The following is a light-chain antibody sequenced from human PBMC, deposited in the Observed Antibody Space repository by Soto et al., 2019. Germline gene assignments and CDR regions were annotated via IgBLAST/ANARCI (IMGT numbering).Light chain of an antibody. CDR1: QHISTW. CDR3: QQANSFPFT. V-gene: IGKV1-12*01. Sequence: DIQMTQSPSSVSASLGDRVTSTCRASQHISTWLVWYQQKPGKAPQLLIYAASSLQTGVPSRFSGSGSGTDFSHTISSLQPEDSATYYCQQANSFPFTFGQGTRLEI. J-gene: IGKJ2*01. CDR2: AAS.